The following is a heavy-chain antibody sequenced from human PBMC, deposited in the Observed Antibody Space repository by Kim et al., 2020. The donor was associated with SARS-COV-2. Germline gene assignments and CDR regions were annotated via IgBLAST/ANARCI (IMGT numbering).Heavy chain of an antibody. CDR1: GFTFSSYA. V-gene: IGHV3-30*04. D-gene: IGHD3-22*01. Sequence: GGSLRLSCAASGFTFSSYAMHWVRQAPGKGLEWVAVISYDGSNKYYADSVKGRFTISRDNSKNTLYLQMNSLRAEDTAVYYCARDVPDWGPYDSDAFDIWGQGTMVTVSS. CDR2: ISYDGSNK. J-gene: IGHJ3*02. CDR3: ARDVPDWGPYDSDAFDI.